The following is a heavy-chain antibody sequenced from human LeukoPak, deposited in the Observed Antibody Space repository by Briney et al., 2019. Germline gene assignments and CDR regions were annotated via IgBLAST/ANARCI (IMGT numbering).Heavy chain of an antibody. CDR2: ISSSSSYT. CDR1: GFTFSDYY. D-gene: IGHD3-10*01. Sequence: KPGGSLRLSCAASGFTFSDYYMSWIRQAPGKGLEWVSYISSSSSYTNYADSVKGRFTISRDNAKNSLYLQMNSLRAEDTAVYYCASPKYYGSGSYYKDYYYGMDVWGQGTTVTVSS. CDR3: ASPKYYGSGSYYKDYYYGMDV. V-gene: IGHV3-11*03. J-gene: IGHJ6*02.